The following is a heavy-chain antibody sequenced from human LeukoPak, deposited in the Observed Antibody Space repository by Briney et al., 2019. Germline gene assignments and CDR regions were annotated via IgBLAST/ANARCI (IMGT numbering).Heavy chain of an antibody. CDR3: AKAAGYSSGGNYYYMDV. CDR2: IFPSGGEI. J-gene: IGHJ6*03. Sequence: GGSLRLSCAASGFTFSTFAMIWVRQPPGKGLEWVSSIFPSGGEIHYADSVRGRFTISRDNSKSTLYLQMNSLRAEDTAVYYCAKAAGYSSGGNYYYMDVWGKGTTVTISS. D-gene: IGHD6-19*01. V-gene: IGHV3-23*01. CDR1: GFTFSTFA.